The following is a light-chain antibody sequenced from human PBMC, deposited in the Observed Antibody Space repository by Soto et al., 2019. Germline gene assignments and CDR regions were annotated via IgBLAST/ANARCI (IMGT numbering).Light chain of an antibody. CDR2: DVS. V-gene: IGLV2-14*01. CDR1: SSDVGGYNY. CDR3: SSYTSSSSYV. J-gene: IGLJ1*01. Sequence: QSALTQPASSSGSPGQSITISCTGTSSDVGGYNYVSWYQQHQGKAPKLMIYDVSNRPSGVSNRFSGSKSGNTASLTISGLQAEDEADYYCSSYTSSSSYVFGTGTKLTVL.